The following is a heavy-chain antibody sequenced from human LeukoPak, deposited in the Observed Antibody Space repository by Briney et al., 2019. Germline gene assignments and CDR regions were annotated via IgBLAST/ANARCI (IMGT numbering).Heavy chain of an antibody. Sequence: SETLSLTCTVSGGSISSSSYYWSWIRQHPGKGLEWIGYIYYSGNTYYNPSLKSRVTISVDTSKNQFSLKLNSVTAADTAVYYCARANWNNVNAFDIWGQGTMVTVSS. CDR2: IYYSGNT. CDR3: ARANWNNVNAFDI. V-gene: IGHV4-31*03. J-gene: IGHJ3*02. CDR1: GGSISSSSYY. D-gene: IGHD1/OR15-1a*01.